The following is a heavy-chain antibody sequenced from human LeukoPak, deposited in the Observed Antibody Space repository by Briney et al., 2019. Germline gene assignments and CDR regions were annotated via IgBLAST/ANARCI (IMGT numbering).Heavy chain of an antibody. Sequence: GGSLRLSCAASGFTLSGSAMHWVRQASGKGLEWVGRIRSKANSYATAYAASVKGRFTISRDDSKNTAYLQMNSLKTEDTAVYYCTRTVWEAAGMYYFDYWGQGTLVTVSS. D-gene: IGHD6-13*01. CDR3: TRTVWEAAGMYYFDY. V-gene: IGHV3-73*01. CDR1: GFTLSGSA. CDR2: IRSKANSYAT. J-gene: IGHJ4*02.